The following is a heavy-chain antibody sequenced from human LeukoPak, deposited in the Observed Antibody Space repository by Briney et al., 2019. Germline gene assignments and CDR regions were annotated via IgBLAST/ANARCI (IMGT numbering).Heavy chain of an antibody. CDR1: GFTFSSYG. Sequence: GGSLRLSCAASGFTFSSYGIHWVRQAPGKGLEWVAVIWYDGSNKYYADSVKGRFTISRDNSKNTLYLQMNSLRAEDTAVYYCARGYYDSSGYIPDAFDIWGQGTMVTVSS. J-gene: IGHJ3*02. CDR2: IWYDGSNK. D-gene: IGHD3-22*01. CDR3: ARGYYDSSGYIPDAFDI. V-gene: IGHV3-33*01.